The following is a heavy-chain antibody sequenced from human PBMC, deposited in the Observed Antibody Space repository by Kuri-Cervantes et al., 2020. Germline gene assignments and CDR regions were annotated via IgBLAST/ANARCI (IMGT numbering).Heavy chain of an antibody. V-gene: IGHV1-18*01. CDR2: ISAYNGNT. Sequence: ASVKVSCKASGYTFTSYGISWVRQAPGQGLEWMGWISAYNGNTNYAQKLQGRVTITTDTSTSTAYMELRSLRSDDTAVYYCARVEDRPTYHRYFDYWGQGTLVTVSS. D-gene: IGHD2-21*01. J-gene: IGHJ4*02. CDR3: ARVEDRPTYHRYFDY. CDR1: GYTFTSYG.